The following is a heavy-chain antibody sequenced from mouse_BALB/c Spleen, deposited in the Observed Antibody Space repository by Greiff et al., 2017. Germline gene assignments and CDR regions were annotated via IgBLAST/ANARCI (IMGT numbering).Heavy chain of an antibody. CDR2: IYPGDGDT. V-gene: IGHV1-87*01. CDR3: ARRGYDGSYYAMDY. D-gene: IGHD2-3*01. Sequence: VKLVESGAELARPGASVKLSCKASGYTFTSYWMQWVKQRPGQGLEWIGAIYPGDGDTRYTQKFKGKATLTADKSSSTAYMQLSSLASEDSAVYYCARRGYDGSYYAMDYWGQGTSVTVSS. CDR1: GYTFTSYW. J-gene: IGHJ4*01.